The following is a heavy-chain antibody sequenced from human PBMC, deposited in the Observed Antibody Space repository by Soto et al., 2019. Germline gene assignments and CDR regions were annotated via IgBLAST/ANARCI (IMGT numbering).Heavy chain of an antibody. D-gene: IGHD3-3*01. J-gene: IGHJ4*02. CDR3: ARLHYDFWSGYFDY. CDR2: IYYSGST. CDR1: CGSISSSSYY. V-gene: IGHV4-39*01. Sequence: SETLSLTCTVSCGSISSSSYYWGWIRQPPGKGLEWIGSIYYSGSTYYNPSLKSRVTISVDTSKNQFSLKLSSVTAADTAVYYCARLHYDFWSGYFDYWGQGTLVTVSS.